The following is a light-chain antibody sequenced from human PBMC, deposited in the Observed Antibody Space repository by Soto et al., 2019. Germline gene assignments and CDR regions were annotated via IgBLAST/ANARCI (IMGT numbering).Light chain of an antibody. J-gene: IGLJ3*02. CDR3: SSYTSSSTHWV. CDR1: SSDVGGYNY. Sequence: QSALTQPASVSGSPGQSITISCTGTSSDVGGYNYVSWYQQHPGKAPKVMIYEVSNRPSGVSNRFSGSKSGNTASLTISGLQAEDEADYYCSSYTSSSTHWVFGGGIKLTVL. V-gene: IGLV2-14*01. CDR2: EVS.